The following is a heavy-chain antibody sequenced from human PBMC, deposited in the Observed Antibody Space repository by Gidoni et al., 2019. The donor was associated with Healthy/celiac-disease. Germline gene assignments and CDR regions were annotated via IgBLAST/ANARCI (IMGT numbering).Heavy chain of an antibody. CDR1: GFTFSSYA. V-gene: IGHV3-23*01. CDR2: ISGSGGST. J-gene: IGHJ4*02. CDR3: AKDPTYYYNSSGYYPEYYFDY. Sequence: EVQLLESGGGLVQPGGSLRLSCAASGFTFSSYAMSWVRQAPGKGLEWVSAISGSGGSTYYADSVKGRFTISRDNSKNTLYLQMNSLRAEDTAVYYCAKDPTYYYNSSGYYPEYYFDYWGQGTLVTVSS. D-gene: IGHD3-22*01.